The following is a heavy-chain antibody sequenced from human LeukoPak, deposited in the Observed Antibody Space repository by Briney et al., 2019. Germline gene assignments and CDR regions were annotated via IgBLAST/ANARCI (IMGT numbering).Heavy chain of an antibody. Sequence: SETLSLTCTVSGGSISSSSYYWGWIRQPPGKGLEWIGSIYYSGSTYYNPSLKSRVTISVDTSKNQFSLKLSSVTAADTAVYYCARLRWLPDAFDIWGQGTMVTVSS. V-gene: IGHV4-39*07. CDR1: GGSISSSSYY. D-gene: IGHD5-24*01. CDR2: IYYSGST. CDR3: ARLRWLPDAFDI. J-gene: IGHJ3*02.